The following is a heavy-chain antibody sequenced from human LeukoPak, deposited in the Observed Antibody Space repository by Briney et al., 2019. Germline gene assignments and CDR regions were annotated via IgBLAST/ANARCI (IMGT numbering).Heavy chain of an antibody. V-gene: IGHV4-34*01. D-gene: IGHD3-22*01. CDR1: GGSFSGYY. CDR3: ATLPYYYDSSGSYYFDY. Sequence: SETLSLTCAVYGGSFSGYYWSWIRQPPGKGLEWIGEINHSGSTNYNPSLKSRVTISVDTSKNQFSLKLSSVTAADTAVYYRATLPYYYDSSGSYYFDYWGQGTLVTVSS. J-gene: IGHJ4*02. CDR2: INHSGST.